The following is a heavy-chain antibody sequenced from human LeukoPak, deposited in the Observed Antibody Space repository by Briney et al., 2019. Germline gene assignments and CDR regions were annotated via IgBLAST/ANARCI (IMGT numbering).Heavy chain of an antibody. CDR3: AGYGVYPY. CDR2: FGISGTV. J-gene: IGHJ4*02. V-gene: IGHV3-48*01. D-gene: IGHD4-17*01. Sequence: GGSLRLSCAASGFTVNTYDMHWVRQAPGEGPEWIAYFGISGTVYYADSVRGRFTISRDNAKNSLFLQMNSLRVDDTAIYYCAGYGVYPYWGQGTPVTVSS. CDR1: GFTVNTYD.